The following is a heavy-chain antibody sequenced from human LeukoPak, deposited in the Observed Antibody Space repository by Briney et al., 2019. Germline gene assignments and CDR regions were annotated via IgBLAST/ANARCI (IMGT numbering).Heavy chain of an antibody. J-gene: IGHJ4*02. D-gene: IGHD3-10*01. CDR2: IIPIFGTA. V-gene: IGHV1-69*01. CDR3: ARGSRDVGWFGEFPQFDY. Sequence: GASVKVSCKASGGTFSSYAISWVRQAPGQGLEWMGGIIPIFGTANYAQKFQGRVTITADESTSTAYMELSSLRSEDTAVYYCARGSRDVGWFGEFPQFDYWGQGTLVTVSS. CDR1: GGTFSSYA.